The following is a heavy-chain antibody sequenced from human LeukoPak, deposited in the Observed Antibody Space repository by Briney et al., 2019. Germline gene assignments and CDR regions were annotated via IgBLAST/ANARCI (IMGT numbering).Heavy chain of an antibody. D-gene: IGHD3-10*01. CDR3: ATDRDTMVRGVAESY. CDR2: FDPEDGET. V-gene: IGHV1-24*01. Sequence: ASVRVSCKVSGYTLTELSMHWVRQAPGKGLEWMGGFDPEDGETIYAQKFQGRVTMTEDTSTDTAYMELSSLRSEDTAVYYCATDRDTMVRGVAESYWGQGTLDTVSS. CDR1: GYTLTELS. J-gene: IGHJ4*02.